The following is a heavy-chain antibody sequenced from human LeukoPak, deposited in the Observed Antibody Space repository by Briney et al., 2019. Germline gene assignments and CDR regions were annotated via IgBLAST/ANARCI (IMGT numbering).Heavy chain of an antibody. CDR2: MNPNSGNT. CDR3: ARGVQLVP. CDR1: GYTFTSYD. Sequence: ASVKVSCKAYGYTFTSYDINWVRQATGQGLEWMGWMNPNSGNTGYAQKFQGRVTMTRDMSTSTVYMELSSLRSEDTAVYYCARGVQLVPWGQGTLVTVSS. V-gene: IGHV1-8*01. D-gene: IGHD1-1*01. J-gene: IGHJ5*02.